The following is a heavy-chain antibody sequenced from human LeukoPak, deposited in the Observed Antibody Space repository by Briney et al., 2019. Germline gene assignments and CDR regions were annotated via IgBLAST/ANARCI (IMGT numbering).Heavy chain of an antibody. D-gene: IGHD1-26*01. CDR3: AKMGDSGSYYDSNFDY. CDR1: GFTFSSYG. Sequence: GGSLRLSCAASGFTFSSYGMSWVRQAPGKGLEWVSDISGSGGSTYYADSVKGRFTISRDNSKNTLYLQMNSLRAEDTAVYYCAKMGDSGSYYDSNFDYWGQGTLVTVSS. V-gene: IGHV3-23*01. CDR2: ISGSGGST. J-gene: IGHJ4*02.